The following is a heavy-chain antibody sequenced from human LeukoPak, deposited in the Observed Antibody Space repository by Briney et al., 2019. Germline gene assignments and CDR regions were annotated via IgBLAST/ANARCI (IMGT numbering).Heavy chain of an antibody. CDR3: VSNSSSSPWFDP. Sequence: SETLSLTCAVYGGSFSGYYWAWIRQPPGKGLEWIATVYYTGGTYYNPSLKSRVTISIDTSRNHFSLKLTPVIAADTAMYYCVSNSSSSPWFDPWGQGTLVTVSS. CDR1: GGSFSGYY. V-gene: IGHV4-39*02. D-gene: IGHD6-6*01. CDR2: VYYTGGT. J-gene: IGHJ5*02.